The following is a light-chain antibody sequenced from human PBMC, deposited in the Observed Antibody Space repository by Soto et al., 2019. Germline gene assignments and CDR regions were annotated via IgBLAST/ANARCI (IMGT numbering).Light chain of an antibody. CDR1: NSNIGSNT. V-gene: IGLV1-44*01. CDR2: NNN. J-gene: IGLJ1*01. CDR3: AAWDDILNGGV. Sequence: QSVLTQPPSASGTPGQRVTISCSGSNSNIGSNTVSWYQQLPGTAPKLLIYNNNQRPSGVPDRFSGSKSGTSASLAISGLQSENEADYYCAAWDDILNGGVFGTGTKVTVL.